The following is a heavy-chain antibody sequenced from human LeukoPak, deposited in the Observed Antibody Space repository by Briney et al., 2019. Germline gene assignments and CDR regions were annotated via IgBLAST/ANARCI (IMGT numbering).Heavy chain of an antibody. CDR3: AREGGGAAFEY. J-gene: IGHJ4*02. D-gene: IGHD3-16*01. V-gene: IGHV3-66*02. CDR1: GFTVSSNY. CDR2: IFSGGGT. Sequence: GGSLRLSCAASGFTVSSNYMNWVRQAPGKGLEWVSVIFSGGGTYYADSLKGRLTISRDNSKNTLYLQMNSLTAEDTAVYYCAREGGGAAFEYWGQGTPVTVSS.